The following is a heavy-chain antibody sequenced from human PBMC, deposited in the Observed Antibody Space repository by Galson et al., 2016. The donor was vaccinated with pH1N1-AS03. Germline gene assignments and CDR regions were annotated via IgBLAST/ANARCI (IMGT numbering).Heavy chain of an antibody. J-gene: IGHJ5*01. V-gene: IGHV3-48*03. CDR1: GFTSGSPA. CDR2: IRSTGTTI. D-gene: IGHD6-25*01. CDR3: TRAAAATAGSWKQIDS. Sequence: SLRLSCADSGFTSGSPAFGGHTMNWVRQAPGQGLEWISYIRSTGTTIYDADSVKGRLLTSRDHAKNTLELQMNRLRADETAIYYCTRAAAATAGSWKQIDSWGQGTLGTVSS.